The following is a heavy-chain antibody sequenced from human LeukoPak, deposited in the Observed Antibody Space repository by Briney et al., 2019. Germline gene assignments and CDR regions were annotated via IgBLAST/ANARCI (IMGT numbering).Heavy chain of an antibody. Sequence: SETLSLTCTVSGDSISSGDYYWSWIRQPAGKGLEWIGRISSSGSTNYNPSLKSRVTISVDTSKNQFSLKLSSVTAADTAVYYCARGLRGSSYPWGQGTLVTVSS. CDR1: GDSISSGDYY. V-gene: IGHV4-61*02. CDR3: ARGLRGSSYP. CDR2: ISSSGST. D-gene: IGHD6-6*01. J-gene: IGHJ5*02.